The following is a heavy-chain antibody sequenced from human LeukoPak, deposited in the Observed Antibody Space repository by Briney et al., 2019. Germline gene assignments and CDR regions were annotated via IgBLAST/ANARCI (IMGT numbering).Heavy chain of an antibody. J-gene: IGHJ4*02. Sequence: GGSLRPSCTASGFTFGDYAMSWFRQAPGKGLEWVGFIRSKAYGGTTEYAASVKGRFTISRDDSKSIAYLQMNSLKTEDTAVYYCTRDQDQYYYDSEGYWGQGTLVTVSS. CDR3: TRDQDQYYYDSEGY. V-gene: IGHV3-49*03. CDR2: IRSKAYGGTT. CDR1: GFTFGDYA. D-gene: IGHD3-22*01.